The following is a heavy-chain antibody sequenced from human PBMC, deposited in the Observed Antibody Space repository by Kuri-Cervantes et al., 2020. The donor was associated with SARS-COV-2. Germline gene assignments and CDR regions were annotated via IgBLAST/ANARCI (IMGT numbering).Heavy chain of an antibody. Sequence: SETLSLTCTVSGGSISSYYWSWIRQPPGKGLEWIGSIYHSGSTYYNPSLKSRVTISVDTSKNQFSLKLSSVTAADTAVYYCATIYSGSYYYWGQGTLVTVSS. V-gene: IGHV4-59*04. CDR2: IYHSGST. CDR1: GGSISSYY. D-gene: IGHD1-26*01. CDR3: ATIYSGSYYY. J-gene: IGHJ4*02.